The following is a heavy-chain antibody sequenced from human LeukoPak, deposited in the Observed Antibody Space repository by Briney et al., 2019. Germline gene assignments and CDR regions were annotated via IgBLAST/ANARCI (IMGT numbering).Heavy chain of an antibody. V-gene: IGHV4-59*12. D-gene: IGHD6-13*01. CDR2: IYYSGST. Sequence: SETLSLTCTVSGGSISSYYWSWIRQPPGKGLEWIGYIYYSGSTNYNPSLKSRVTISVDTSKNQFSLKLSSVTAADTAVYYCARRIAAAGKGFRWFDPWGQGTLVTVSS. CDR3: ARRIAAAGKGFRWFDP. CDR1: GGSISSYY. J-gene: IGHJ5*02.